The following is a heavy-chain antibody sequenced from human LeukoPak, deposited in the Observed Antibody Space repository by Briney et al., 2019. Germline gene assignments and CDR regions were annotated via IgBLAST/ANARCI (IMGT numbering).Heavy chain of an antibody. CDR1: GGSFSGYY. D-gene: IGHD5-24*01. CDR3: ARKMATTRGYFDY. Sequence: SETLSLTCAVYGGSFSGYYWNWIRQPPGKGLEWIGEINHSGSTNYNPSLKSRVTISVDTSKNQFSLKLSSVTAADTAVYYCARKMATTRGYFDYWGQGTLVTVSS. CDR2: INHSGST. J-gene: IGHJ4*02. V-gene: IGHV4-34*01.